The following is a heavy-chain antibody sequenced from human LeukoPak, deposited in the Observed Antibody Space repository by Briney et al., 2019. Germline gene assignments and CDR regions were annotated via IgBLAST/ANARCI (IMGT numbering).Heavy chain of an antibody. D-gene: IGHD2-2*01. CDR1: GFTLSSYA. CDR3: ARGGVVVPAAAQGWFDP. CDR2: INHSGST. J-gene: IGHJ5*02. V-gene: IGHV4-34*01. Sequence: GSLRLSCAASGFTLSSYAMSWVRQAPGKGLEWIGEINHSGSTNYNPSLKSRVTISVDTSKNQFSLKLSSVTAADTAVYYCARGGVVVPAAAQGWFDPWGQGTLVTVSS.